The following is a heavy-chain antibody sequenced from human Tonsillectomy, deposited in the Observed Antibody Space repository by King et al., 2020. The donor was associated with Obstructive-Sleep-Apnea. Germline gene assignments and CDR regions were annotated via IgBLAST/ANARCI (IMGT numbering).Heavy chain of an antibody. CDR2: IRSKAYGGTT. D-gene: IGHD3-22*01. CDR3: TSAGHSYHNSVYYPSYYYYHGMDV. CDR1: GFTFGEYA. V-gene: IGHV3-49*03. J-gene: IGHJ6*02. Sequence: DVQLVESGGALVQPGRSLRLSCTGFGFTFGEYAMSWFRQAPGRGLEWVSFIRSKAYGGTTEYAASVKGRFIISRDDSKSIAYLQMNSLKTEDTAVYYCTSAGHSYHNSVYYPSYYYYHGMDVWGQGTTVTVSS.